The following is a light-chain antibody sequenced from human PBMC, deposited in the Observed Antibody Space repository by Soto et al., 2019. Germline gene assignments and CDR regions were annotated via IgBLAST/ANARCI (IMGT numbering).Light chain of an antibody. CDR3: MRATPWPHT. Sequence: DVVMTQSPLSLPVTLGQPASISCRSSQSLVYSDGTTYLNWFQQSPGQSPRRVIYKVSNRDSGVXHXYSGSAAGTDFTLNSSRVEADDVGVSYCMRATPWPHTFGHGKKLEI. J-gene: IGKJ2*01. V-gene: IGKV2-30*01. CDR1: QSLVYSDGTTY. CDR2: KVS.